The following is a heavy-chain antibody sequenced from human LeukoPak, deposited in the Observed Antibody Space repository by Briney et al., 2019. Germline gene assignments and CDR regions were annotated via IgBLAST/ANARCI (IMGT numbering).Heavy chain of an antibody. CDR1: GFTVDDYA. V-gene: IGHV3-43*02. CDR2: ISGDGGST. CDR3: ARPAAAGLDY. Sequence: GGSLRLSCAASGFTVDDYAMHWVRQAPGKGLEWVSLISGDGGSTYYADSVKGRFTISRDNSKNSLYLQMNSLRTEDTALYYCARPAAAGLDYWGQGTLVTVSS. D-gene: IGHD6-13*01. J-gene: IGHJ4*02.